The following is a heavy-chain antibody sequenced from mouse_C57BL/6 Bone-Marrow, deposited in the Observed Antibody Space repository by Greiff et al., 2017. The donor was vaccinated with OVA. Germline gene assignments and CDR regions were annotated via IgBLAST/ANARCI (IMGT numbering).Heavy chain of an antibody. CDR2: IDPSDSYT. D-gene: IGHD3-1*01. J-gene: IGHJ4*01. CDR1: GYTFTSYW. Sequence: QLQLQQPGAELVKPGASVKLSCKASGYTFTSYWMQWVKQRPGQGLEWIGEIDPSDSYTNYNQKFKGKATLTVDTSSSTAYMQLSSLTSEDSAVYYCAREGAYDYDAMDYWGQGTSVTVSS. V-gene: IGHV1-50*01. CDR3: AREGAYDYDAMDY.